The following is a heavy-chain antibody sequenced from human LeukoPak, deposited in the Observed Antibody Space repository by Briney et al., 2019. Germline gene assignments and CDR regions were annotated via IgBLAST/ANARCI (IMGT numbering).Heavy chain of an antibody. CDR2: FDPEDGET. J-gene: IGHJ4*02. CDR1: GYTLTELS. V-gene: IGHV1-24*01. CDR3: ARGPYYDSSGYYARY. D-gene: IGHD3-22*01. Sequence: GASVKVSCKVSGYTLTELSMHWVRQAPGKGLEWMGGFDPEDGETIYAQKFQGRVTMTRDTSTSTVYMELSSLRSEDTAVYYCARGPYYDSSGYYARYWGQGTLVTVSS.